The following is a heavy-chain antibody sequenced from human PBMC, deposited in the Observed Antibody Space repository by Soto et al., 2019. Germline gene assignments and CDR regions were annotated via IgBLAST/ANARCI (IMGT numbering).Heavy chain of an antibody. V-gene: IGHV4-39*01. J-gene: IGHJ5*02. Sequence: QLQLQESGPGLVKPSETLSLTCTVSVGSISSSSYYWGWIRQPPGKGLEWIGSIYYSGSTYYNPSLKSRVTISVDTSKNQSSLKLSSVTAADTAVYYCARRDPFIAAAETRFDPWGQGTLVTVSS. CDR1: VGSISSSSYY. CDR2: IYYSGST. CDR3: ARRDPFIAAAETRFDP. D-gene: IGHD6-13*01.